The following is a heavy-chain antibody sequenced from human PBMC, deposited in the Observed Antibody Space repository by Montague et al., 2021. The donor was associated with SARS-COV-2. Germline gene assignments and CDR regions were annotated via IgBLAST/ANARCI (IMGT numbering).Heavy chain of an antibody. CDR2: IDWDDDK. D-gene: IGHD3-9*01. V-gene: IGHV2-70*11. J-gene: IGHJ4*02. Sequence: PALVKPTQTLTLTCTFSGFSLSTSGMCVSWIRQPPGKALEWLARIDWDDDKYYSTSLKTRLTISKDTSKNQVVLTMTNTDPVDTATYYCARIRYDILTGYQTLFDYWGQGTLVTVSS. CDR3: ARIRYDILTGYQTLFDY. CDR1: GFSLSTSGMC.